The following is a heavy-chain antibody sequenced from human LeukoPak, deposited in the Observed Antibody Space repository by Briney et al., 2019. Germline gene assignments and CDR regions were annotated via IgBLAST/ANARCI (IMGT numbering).Heavy chain of an antibody. V-gene: IGHV1-2*06. D-gene: IGHD3-10*01. Sequence: ASVKVSCKASGYTFTGYYMHWVRQAPGQGLEWMGRINPNSGGTNYAQKFQGRVTMTRDTSSSTGYMELRRLRSDDTAVYYCERGGSSYRFGEYPYYFDYWGQGTLVTVSS. CDR1: GYTFTGYY. CDR2: INPNSGGT. J-gene: IGHJ4*02. CDR3: ERGGSSYRFGEYPYYFDY.